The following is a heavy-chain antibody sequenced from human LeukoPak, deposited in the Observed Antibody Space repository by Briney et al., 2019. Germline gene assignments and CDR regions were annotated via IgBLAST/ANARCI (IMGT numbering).Heavy chain of an antibody. D-gene: IGHD3-16*01. J-gene: IGHJ6*03. V-gene: IGHV1-69*05. CDR1: GGTFSSYA. CDR2: IIPIFGTA. Sequence: EASVKVSCKASGGTFSSYAISWVRQAPGQGLEWMGRIIPIFGTANYAQKFQGRVTITTDESTSTAYMELSSLRSEDTAVYYCARDAEVMWGYYYYYMDVWGKGTTVTVSS. CDR3: ARDAEVMWGYYYYYMDV.